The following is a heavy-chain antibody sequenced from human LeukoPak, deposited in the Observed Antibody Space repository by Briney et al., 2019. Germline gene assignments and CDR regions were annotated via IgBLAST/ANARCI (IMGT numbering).Heavy chain of an antibody. CDR2: IRFVGTNK. CDR1: GFTFSSYG. V-gene: IGHV3-30*02. Sequence: GGSLRLSCAASGFTFSSYGMHWVRQAPGKGLEWVAFIRFVGTNKYYADSVKGRFTISRDNSKNTLYLQMNNLRAEDTAVYYCAKEFYYDTISADYWGQGTLVTVSS. D-gene: IGHD3-22*01. J-gene: IGHJ4*02. CDR3: AKEFYYDTISADY.